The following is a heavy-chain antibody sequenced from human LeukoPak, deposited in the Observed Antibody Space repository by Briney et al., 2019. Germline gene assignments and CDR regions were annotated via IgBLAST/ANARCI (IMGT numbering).Heavy chain of an antibody. CDR1: GGTFSSYA. CDR3: AREGRKYNWFDP. V-gene: IGHV1-69*13. D-gene: IGHD2-15*01. CDR2: IIPIFGTA. Sequence: SVKVSCKASGGTFSSYAISWVRQAPGQGLEWMGGIIPIFGTANYAQKFQGRVTITADESTSTAYMELSSLRPEDTAVYYCAREGRKYNWFDPWGQGTLVTVSS. J-gene: IGHJ5*02.